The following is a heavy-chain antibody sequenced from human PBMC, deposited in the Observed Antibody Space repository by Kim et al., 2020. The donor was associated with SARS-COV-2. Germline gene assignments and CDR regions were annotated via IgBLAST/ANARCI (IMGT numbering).Heavy chain of an antibody. Sequence: GGSLRLSCAASGFTVSADHMSWVRQAPGKGLEWVSLLFSDSRTFYADSVKGRFTISRDDSRNTVYLEMNSLRPEDTAAYYCARHYWFDPWGHGTQVTVSS. CDR2: LFSDSRT. V-gene: IGHV3-53*01. CDR3: ARHYWFDP. CDR1: GFTVSADH. J-gene: IGHJ5*02.